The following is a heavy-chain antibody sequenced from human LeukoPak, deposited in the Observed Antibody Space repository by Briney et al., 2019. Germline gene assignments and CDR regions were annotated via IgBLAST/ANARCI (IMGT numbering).Heavy chain of an antibody. Sequence: GGSLRLSCVASGFTFSSHAMSWVRQAPGKGLEWVSVISDSGGITHHADSVKGRFTISRDNSKNTLYLQMSSVRVEDTGVYYCAQGPPYNIGWLHWFDPRGQGTLVTVSA. CDR1: GFTFSSHA. CDR2: ISDSGGIT. J-gene: IGHJ5*02. CDR3: AQGPPYNIGWLHWFDP. D-gene: IGHD6-19*01. V-gene: IGHV3-23*01.